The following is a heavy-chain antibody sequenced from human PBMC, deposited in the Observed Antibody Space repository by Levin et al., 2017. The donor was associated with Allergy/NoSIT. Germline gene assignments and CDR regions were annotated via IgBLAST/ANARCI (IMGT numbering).Heavy chain of an antibody. V-gene: IGHV3-30*18. CDR1: GFTFSSYG. CDR2: ISYDGSNK. D-gene: IGHD2-21*01. J-gene: IGHJ4*02. Sequence: GGSLRLSCAASGFTFSSYGMHWVRQAPGKGLEWVAVISYDGSNKYYADSVKGRFTISRDNSKNTLYLQMNSLRAEDTAVYYCAKGPGDLPVPIDYWGQGTLVTVSS. CDR3: AKGPGDLPVPIDY.